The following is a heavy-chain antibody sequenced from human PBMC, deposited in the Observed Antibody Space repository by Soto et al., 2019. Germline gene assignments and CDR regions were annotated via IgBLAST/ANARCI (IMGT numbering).Heavy chain of an antibody. CDR1: GFTFSSYG. Sequence: QVQLVESGGGVVQPGRSLRLSCAASGFTFSSYGMHWVRQAPGKGLEWVAVISYDGSNKYYADSVKGRFTISRDNSKNTLYLQMNSLRAEDTAVYYCASTLRGYSYGSWWDYFDYWGQGTLVTVSS. CDR2: ISYDGSNK. J-gene: IGHJ4*02. V-gene: IGHV3-30*03. D-gene: IGHD5-18*01. CDR3: ASTLRGYSYGSWWDYFDY.